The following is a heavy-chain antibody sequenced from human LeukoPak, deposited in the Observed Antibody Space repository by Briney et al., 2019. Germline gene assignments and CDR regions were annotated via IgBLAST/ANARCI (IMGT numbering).Heavy chain of an antibody. J-gene: IGHJ4*02. CDR1: GGSISSGGYS. D-gene: IGHD6-13*01. Sequence: SQTLSLTCAVSGGSISSGGYSWSWIRQPPGKGLEWIGYIYHSGSTYYNPSLKSRVTISVDRSKNQFSLKLSSVTAADTAVYYCAREGGAAAGPYFDYWGQGTLVTVSS. CDR2: IYHSGST. V-gene: IGHV4-30-2*01. CDR3: AREGGAAAGPYFDY.